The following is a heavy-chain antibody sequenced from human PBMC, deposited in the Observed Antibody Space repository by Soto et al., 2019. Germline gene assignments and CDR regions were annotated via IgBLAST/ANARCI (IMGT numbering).Heavy chain of an antibody. CDR3: ARERYYHDSSRYYSDNDY. CDR1: GGSISTGGYD. D-gene: IGHD3-22*01. CDR2: IYSSWST. Sequence: SSTLALTCTLSGGSISTGGYDWSWILQHPVTGLEGIGYIYSSWSTYYNPSLNRLVTTSVDTAKNQFSPKPSSVTAADTAVSYCARERYYHDSSRYYSDNDYWGQGPPVTVSS. J-gene: IGHJ4*02. V-gene: IGHV4-31*01.